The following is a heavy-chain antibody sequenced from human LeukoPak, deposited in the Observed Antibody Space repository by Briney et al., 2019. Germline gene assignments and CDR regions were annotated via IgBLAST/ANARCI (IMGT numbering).Heavy chain of an antibody. J-gene: IGHJ5*02. D-gene: IGHD2-2*01. CDR2: ISYDGSNK. CDR1: GFTFSSYA. V-gene: IGHV3-30-3*01. CDR3: ARDPGAFVVVPAAIGWFDP. Sequence: GGSLRLSCAASGFTFSSYAMHWVRQAPGKGLEWVAVISYDGSNKYYADSVKGRFTISRDNSKNTLYLQMNSLRAEDTAVYYCARDPGAFVVVPAAIGWFDPWGQGTLVTVSS.